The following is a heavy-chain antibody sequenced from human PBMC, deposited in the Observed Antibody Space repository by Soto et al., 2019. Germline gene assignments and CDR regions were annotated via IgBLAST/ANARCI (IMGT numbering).Heavy chain of an antibody. J-gene: IGHJ4*02. D-gene: IGHD3-9*01. Sequence: PGGSLRLSCAASGFTFSSYAMSWVRQAPGKGLEWVSAISGSGGSTYYADSVKGRFTISRDNSKNTLYLQMNSLRAEDTAVYYCAKDRPYDILTGYYTTAPDYWGQGTLVTVSS. CDR3: AKDRPYDILTGYYTTAPDY. V-gene: IGHV3-23*01. CDR2: ISGSGGST. CDR1: GFTFSSYA.